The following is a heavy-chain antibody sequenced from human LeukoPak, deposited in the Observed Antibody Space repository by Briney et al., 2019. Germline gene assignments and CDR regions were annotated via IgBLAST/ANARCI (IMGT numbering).Heavy chain of an antibody. CDR2: ISGSGGTT. CDR3: VSRYCSGGSCYTFDY. J-gene: IGHJ4*02. Sequence: GGALRLSCAASGFTFSSYVMSGVRQAPGKGLDWVSGISGSGGTTYYADSVKGRCTISRDNSKNTLYLQMNSLRAEDTAVYYCVSRYCSGGSCYTFDYWGQGTLVTVSS. D-gene: IGHD2-15*01. V-gene: IGHV3-23*01. CDR1: GFTFSSYV.